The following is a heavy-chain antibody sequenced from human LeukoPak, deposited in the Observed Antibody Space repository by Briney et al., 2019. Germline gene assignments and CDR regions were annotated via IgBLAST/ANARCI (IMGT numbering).Heavy chain of an antibody. Sequence: GGSLRLSCAASGFTFSSYAMRWVRQAPGKGLEWVSSTTDSGSRTYYADSVKGRFTISRDNSKNTLYLQMNSLRAEDTAVYYCAKVGGSHYYDSSGYYLLFDYWGQGTLVTVSS. V-gene: IGHV3-23*01. CDR1: GFTFSSYA. CDR3: AKVGGSHYYDSSGYYLLFDY. CDR2: TTDSGSRT. D-gene: IGHD3-22*01. J-gene: IGHJ4*02.